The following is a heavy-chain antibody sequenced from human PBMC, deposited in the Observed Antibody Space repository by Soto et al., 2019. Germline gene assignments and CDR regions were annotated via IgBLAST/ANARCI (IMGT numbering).Heavy chain of an antibody. Sequence: GGSLRLSCAASGFTFSGSAMHWVRQASGKGLEWVGRIRSKANSYATAYAASVKGRFTISRDDSKNTAYLQMNSLKTEDTAAYYCTRLPSERDWFDPWGQGTLVTGSS. CDR3: TRLPSERDWFDP. J-gene: IGHJ5*02. V-gene: IGHV3-73*01. CDR2: IRSKANSYAT. CDR1: GFTFSGSA.